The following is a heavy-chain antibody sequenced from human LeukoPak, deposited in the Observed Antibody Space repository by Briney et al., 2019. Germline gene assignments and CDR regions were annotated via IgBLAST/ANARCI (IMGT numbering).Heavy chain of an antibody. Sequence: GGSLRLSCAASGFTVSSNYMSWVRQAPGKGLEWVSIIYSGGSTFYADSVKGRFTISRDNSKNTLYLQMNSLRAEDTAVYYCARGALYYMDVWGKGTTVTISS. V-gene: IGHV3-53*01. CDR2: IYSGGST. J-gene: IGHJ6*03. CDR1: GFTVSSNY. CDR3: ARGALYYMDV.